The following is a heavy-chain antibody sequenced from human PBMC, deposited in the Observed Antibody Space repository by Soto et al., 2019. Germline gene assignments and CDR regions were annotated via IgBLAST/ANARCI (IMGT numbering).Heavy chain of an antibody. CDR1: GFTFSSYS. V-gene: IGHV3-21*01. CDR2: ISSSSSYI. D-gene: IGHD3-16*01. Sequence: EVQLVESGGGLVKPGGYLRLSCAASGFTFSSYSMNWVRQAPGKGLEWVSSISSSSSYIYYADSVKGRFTISRDNAKNSLYLQMTSLRAEDTAVSYSARDWGYYYYYGMDVWGQGTTVTVSS. CDR3: ARDWGYYYYYGMDV. J-gene: IGHJ6*02.